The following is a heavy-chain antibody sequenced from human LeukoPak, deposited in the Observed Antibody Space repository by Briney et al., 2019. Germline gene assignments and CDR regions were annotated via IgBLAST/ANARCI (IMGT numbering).Heavy chain of an antibody. Sequence: SETLSLTCAVSGGSLSPHYWSWIRRPLGKGLEWIGEINNRGPTNYNPSLRGRATISVDPSKKHFPLSLTSVTAADTAMYYCPRVPLGWLPPFDFWGQGTLATVSS. CDR2: INNRGPT. D-gene: IGHD5-12*01. CDR3: PRVPLGWLPPFDF. CDR1: GGSLSPHY. J-gene: IGHJ4*02. V-gene: IGHV4-34*01.